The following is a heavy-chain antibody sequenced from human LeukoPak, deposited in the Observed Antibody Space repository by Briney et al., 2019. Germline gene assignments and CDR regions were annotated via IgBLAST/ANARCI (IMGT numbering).Heavy chain of an antibody. CDR1: GFTVSSNY. CDR3: ARAPMVRGVIEALDY. J-gene: IGHJ4*02. Sequence: PGGSLRLSCAASGFTVSSNYMSWVRQAPGKGLEWVSVIYSGGSTYYADSVKGRFTISRDNSKNTLYLQMNSLRAEDTAVYSCARAPMVRGVIEALDYWGQGTLVTVSS. V-gene: IGHV3-53*01. D-gene: IGHD3-10*01. CDR2: IYSGGST.